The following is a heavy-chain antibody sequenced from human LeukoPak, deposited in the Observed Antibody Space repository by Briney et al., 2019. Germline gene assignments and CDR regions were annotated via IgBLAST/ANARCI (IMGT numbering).Heavy chain of an antibody. CDR1: GYSISSGYY. Sequence: SETLSLTCTVSGYSISSGYYWGWIRQPPGKGLEWIGSIYHSGRTFYNPSLKSRVTISVDTSKNQFSLKLSSVTAADTAVYYCARTFVDIVATNQHYMDVWGKGTTVTISS. CDR2: IYHSGRT. CDR3: ARTFVDIVATNQHYMDV. D-gene: IGHD5-12*01. J-gene: IGHJ6*03. V-gene: IGHV4-38-2*02.